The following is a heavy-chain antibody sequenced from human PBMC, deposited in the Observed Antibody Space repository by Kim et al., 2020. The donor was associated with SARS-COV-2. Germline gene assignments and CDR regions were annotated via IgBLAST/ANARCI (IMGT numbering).Heavy chain of an antibody. D-gene: IGHD3-16*02. J-gene: IGHJ4*02. CDR2: YTNGRT. V-gene: IGHV4-4*07. CDR3: ASALGH. Sequence: YTNGRTNYNPSRQSRVTMSVDMSKNQFSLKLSSVTAADTAVYYCASALGHWGQGTLVTVSS.